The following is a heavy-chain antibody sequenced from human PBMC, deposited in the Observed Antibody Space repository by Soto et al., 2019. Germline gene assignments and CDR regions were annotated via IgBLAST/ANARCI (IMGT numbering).Heavy chain of an antibody. CDR2: INPNSGGT. D-gene: IGHD6-13*01. J-gene: IGHJ6*02. V-gene: IGHV1-2*02. CDR1: GYTFTGYY. CDR3: ARDSLVAAGDYYYYSGMDV. Sequence: ASVKVSCKASGYTFTGYYMHWVRQAPGQGLEWMGWINPNSGGTNYAQKFQGRVTMTRDTSISTAYMELSRLRSDDTAVYYCARDSLVAAGDYYYYSGMDVWGQGTTVTVSS.